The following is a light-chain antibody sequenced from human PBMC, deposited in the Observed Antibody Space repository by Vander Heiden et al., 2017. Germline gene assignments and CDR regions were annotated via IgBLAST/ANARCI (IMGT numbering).Light chain of an antibody. V-gene: IGKV2-28*01. CDR3: VQVIQTPPT. CDR1: QGLQHSEGENY. Sequence: DLVLTQSPLPVAFHPAAPASISCRSGQGLQHSEGENYLDWYLQKPGQSPQLLIYLGSNRASGVPDRFSGSGSGTDFTLKISRVEAEDVGFYYCVQVIQTPPTFGPGTKVEIK. J-gene: IGKJ3*01. CDR2: LGS.